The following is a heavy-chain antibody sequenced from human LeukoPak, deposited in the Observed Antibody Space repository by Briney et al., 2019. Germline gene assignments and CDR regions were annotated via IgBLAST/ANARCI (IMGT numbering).Heavy chain of an antibody. V-gene: IGHV3-30*18. CDR2: IXYDGSNK. Sequence: PGRSLRLSCAASGFTFSSYGMHWVRQAPGKGLEWAAVIXYDGSNKYYADSVKGRFTISRDNSKNTLYLQMNSLRAEDTAVYYCAKGTYYYGSGSSAWVDYWGQGTLVTVSS. CDR3: AKGTYYYGSGSSAWVDY. D-gene: IGHD3-10*01. CDR1: GFTFSSYG. J-gene: IGHJ4*02.